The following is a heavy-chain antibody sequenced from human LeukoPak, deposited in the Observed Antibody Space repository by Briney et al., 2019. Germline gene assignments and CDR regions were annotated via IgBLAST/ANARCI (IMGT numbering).Heavy chain of an antibody. Sequence: SETLSLTCAVYGGSFSGYYWSWIRQPPGKGLEWIGYIYYSGSTNYNPSLKSRVTISVDTSKNQFSLKLSSVTAADTAVYYCARDPWGYYMDAWGKGTTVTVSS. CDR3: ARDPWGYYMDA. CDR1: GGSFSGYY. J-gene: IGHJ6*03. D-gene: IGHD7-27*01. V-gene: IGHV4-59*01. CDR2: IYYSGST.